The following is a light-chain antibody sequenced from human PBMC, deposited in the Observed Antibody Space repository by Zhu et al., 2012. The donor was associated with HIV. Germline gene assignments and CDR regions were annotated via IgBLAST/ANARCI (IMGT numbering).Light chain of an antibody. CDR2: GAS. Sequence: DIQMTQSPSSLSASVGDRVTITCRASQAINNYLAWYQQKPGRVPELLIYGASTLQSGVPSRFSGSGSGTDFTLTISSLQPEDVATYYCQKYSGDPXTFGGGTKVEIK. CDR1: QAINNY. CDR3: QKYSGDPXT. V-gene: IGKV1-27*01. J-gene: IGKJ4*01.